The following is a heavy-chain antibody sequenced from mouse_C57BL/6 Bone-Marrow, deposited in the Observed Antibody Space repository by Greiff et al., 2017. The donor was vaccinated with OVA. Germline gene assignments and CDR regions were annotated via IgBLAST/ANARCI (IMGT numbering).Heavy chain of an antibody. D-gene: IGHD2-3*01. Sequence: VQVVESGAELARPGASVKLSCKASGYTFTSYGISWVKQRTGQGLEWIGEIYPRSGNTYYNEKFKGKATLTADKSSSTAYMELRSLTSEDSAVYFCAREPLGWLPLPYWGQGTLVTVSA. CDR1: GYTFTSYG. V-gene: IGHV1-81*01. CDR2: IYPRSGNT. J-gene: IGHJ3*01. CDR3: AREPLGWLPLPY.